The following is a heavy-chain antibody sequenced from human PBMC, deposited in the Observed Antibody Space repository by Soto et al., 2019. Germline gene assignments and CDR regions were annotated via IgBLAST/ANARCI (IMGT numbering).Heavy chain of an antibody. V-gene: IGHV1-69*13. J-gene: IGHJ3*02. CDR2: IIPIFGTA. D-gene: IGHD3-22*01. CDR3: ASQNYYESSGYTFDI. Sequence: GASVKVSCKASGGTFSSYAISWVRQAPGQGLEWMGGIIPIFGTANYAQKFQGRVTITADESTSTAYMELSSLRSEDTAVYYCASQNYYESSGYTFDIWGQGTMVTVSS. CDR1: GGTFSSYA.